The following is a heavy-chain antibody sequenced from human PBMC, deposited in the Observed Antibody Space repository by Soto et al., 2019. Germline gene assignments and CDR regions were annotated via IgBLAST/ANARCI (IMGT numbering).Heavy chain of an antibody. CDR2: LNTGNGNT. D-gene: IGHD5-12*01. Sequence: QVQLVQSGAEVKKPGASVKVACKASGITYTTYAIHWVRQAPGQGLEWMGWLNTGNGNTRYSQRFQGRVTLTTDTSASTAYMDVSSLSSEDTAVYYCARAISVYVSWGQGTLITVSS. J-gene: IGHJ5*02. V-gene: IGHV1-3*04. CDR1: GITYTTYA. CDR3: ARAISVYVS.